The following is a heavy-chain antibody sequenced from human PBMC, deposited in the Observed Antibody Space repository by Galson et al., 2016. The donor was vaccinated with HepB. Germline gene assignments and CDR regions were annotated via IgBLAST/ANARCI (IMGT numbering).Heavy chain of an antibody. D-gene: IGHD6-13*01. J-gene: IGHJ4*02. Sequence: SLRLSCAASGFSFRSHAMHWVRQAPGKGLEWVAVISHDGNNKYYADSVKGRFTISRDNSKNTLYVQMSSLRPEDTAVYYCARDRGRSSWYSNFDYWGQGTLVTVS. CDR3: ARDRGRSSWYSNFDY. CDR2: ISHDGNNK. CDR1: GFSFRSHA. V-gene: IGHV3-30-3*01.